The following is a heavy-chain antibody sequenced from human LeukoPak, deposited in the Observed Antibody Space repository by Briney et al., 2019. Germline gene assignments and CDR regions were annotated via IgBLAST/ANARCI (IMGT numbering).Heavy chain of an antibody. CDR3: ARGRTHIVVVVAATHFGRHGMDV. D-gene: IGHD2-15*01. Sequence: PSETLSLTCAVYGGSFSGYYWSWIRQPPGKGLEWIGEINHSGSTNYNPSLKSRVTISVDTSKNQFSLKLSSVTAADTAVYYCARGRTHIVVVVAATHFGRHGMDVWGQGTTVTVSS. J-gene: IGHJ6*02. V-gene: IGHV4-34*01. CDR2: INHSGST. CDR1: GGSFSGYY.